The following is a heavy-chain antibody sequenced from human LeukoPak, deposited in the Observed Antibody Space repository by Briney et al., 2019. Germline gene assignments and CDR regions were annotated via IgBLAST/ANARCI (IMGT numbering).Heavy chain of an antibody. Sequence: PGRSLRLSCAASGFTFNNYAMHWVRQAPGEGLEWAAVISSDGRNKYYADSVKGRFTVSRDNFKNTLNLQMNSLGSEDTAVYYCARDTSGSASYYYYGMEVWGQGTTVLVSS. CDR1: GFTFNNYA. J-gene: IGHJ6*01. CDR2: ISSDGRNK. V-gene: IGHV3-30*04. CDR3: ARDTSGSASYYYYGMEV. D-gene: IGHD3-10*01.